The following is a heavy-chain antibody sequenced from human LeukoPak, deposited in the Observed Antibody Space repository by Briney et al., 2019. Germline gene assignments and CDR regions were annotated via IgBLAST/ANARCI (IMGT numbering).Heavy chain of an antibody. J-gene: IGHJ5*02. CDR1: GYTFTSYY. Sequence: ASVKVSCKASGYTFTSYYMHWVRQAPGQGLEWMGIINPSGGSTSYAQKFQGRVTMTRDTSTSTVYMELSSLRSEDTAVYYCARGREYDILTGYYTAAWFDPWGQGTLVTVSS. D-gene: IGHD3-9*01. CDR3: ARGREYDILTGYYTAAWFDP. V-gene: IGHV1-46*01. CDR2: INPSGGST.